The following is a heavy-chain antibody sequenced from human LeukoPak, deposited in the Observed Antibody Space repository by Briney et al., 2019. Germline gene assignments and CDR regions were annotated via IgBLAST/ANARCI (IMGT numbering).Heavy chain of an antibody. Sequence: GGSLRLSCAASGFPFNRDSMHWVRQSPGKGLVWLSRISPDGSITNYADSVKGRFTISRDNAKNTLYLQMNSLRDEDTAVYYCASDVAYKFDYWGQGTLVTVSS. J-gene: IGHJ4*02. CDR1: GFPFNRDS. CDR2: ISPDGSIT. V-gene: IGHV3-74*01. CDR3: ASDVAYKFDY. D-gene: IGHD1-1*01.